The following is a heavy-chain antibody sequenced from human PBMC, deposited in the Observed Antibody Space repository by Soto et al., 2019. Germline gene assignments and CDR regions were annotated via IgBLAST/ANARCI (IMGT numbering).Heavy chain of an antibody. CDR2: IYYSGST. CDR3: ARRYYYDSSGYYYYFDY. J-gene: IGHJ4*02. CDR1: GGSINSNSYY. Sequence: SETLSLTCTVSGGSINSNSYYWGWIRQPPGKGPEYIGSIYYSGSTYYNPSLKSRVTISVDTSKNQFSLKLSSVTAADTAVYYCARRYYYDSSGYYYYFDYWGQGTLVTVSS. V-gene: IGHV4-39*01. D-gene: IGHD3-22*01.